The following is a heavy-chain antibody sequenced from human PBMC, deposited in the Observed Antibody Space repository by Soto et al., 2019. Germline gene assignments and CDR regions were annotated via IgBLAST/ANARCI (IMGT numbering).Heavy chain of an antibody. V-gene: IGHV1-3*01. CDR2: INAGNGNT. D-gene: IGHD5-12*01. J-gene: IGHJ6*02. Sequence: ASVKVSCKASGYTFTSYAMHWVRQDPGQRLEWMGWINAGNGNTKYSQKFQGRVTITRDTSASTAYMELSSLRSEDTAVYYCARGVASDIVATMIYYYYGMDVWGQGTTVTVS. CDR3: ARGVASDIVATMIYYYYGMDV. CDR1: GYTFTSYA.